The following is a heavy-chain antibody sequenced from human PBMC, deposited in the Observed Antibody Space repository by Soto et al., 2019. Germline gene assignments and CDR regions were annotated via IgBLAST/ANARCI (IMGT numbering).Heavy chain of an antibody. V-gene: IGHV3-23*01. CDR1: GFTFSSYA. J-gene: IGHJ4*02. CDR2: ISGSGGST. Sequence: EVQLLESGGGLVQPGGSLRLSCAASGFTFSSYAMSWVRQAPGKGLEWVSAISGSGGSTYYADSVKGRFTISRDNSKNTLYLQMNSLRAEVTAVYYCAKVDPIVVVPAAMSDPLDYWGQGTLVTVSS. D-gene: IGHD2-2*01. CDR3: AKVDPIVVVPAAMSDPLDY.